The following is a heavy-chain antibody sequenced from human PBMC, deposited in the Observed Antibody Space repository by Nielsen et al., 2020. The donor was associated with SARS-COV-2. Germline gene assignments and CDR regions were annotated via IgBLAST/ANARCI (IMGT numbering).Heavy chain of an antibody. CDR3: ARETLDHTSSFVDH. Sequence: GESLKISCAAAGFKFTSYTMNWVRQAPGKGLEWMAIISYDGSNDHYADSVKGRFTVSRDNSKDTLHLQMDSLKLEDTAVYYCARETLDHTSSFVDHWGQGTLVTVSS. V-gene: IGHV3-30-3*01. CDR2: ISYDGSND. CDR1: GFKFTSYT. J-gene: IGHJ5*02. D-gene: IGHD1-26*01.